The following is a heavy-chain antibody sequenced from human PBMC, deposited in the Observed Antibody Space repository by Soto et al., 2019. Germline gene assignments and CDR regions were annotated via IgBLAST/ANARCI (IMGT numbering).Heavy chain of an antibody. Sequence: GGSLRLSCAASGFTVSSNYMSWVRQAPGKGLEWVSVIYSGGSTYYADSVKGRFTISRDNSKNTLYLQMNSLRAEDTAVYYCARDRGTVVTPIGYYYYYGMDVWGQGTTVTVS. CDR3: ARDRGTVVTPIGYYYYYGMDV. V-gene: IGHV3-53*01. J-gene: IGHJ6*02. D-gene: IGHD2-21*02. CDR2: IYSGGST. CDR1: GFTVSSNY.